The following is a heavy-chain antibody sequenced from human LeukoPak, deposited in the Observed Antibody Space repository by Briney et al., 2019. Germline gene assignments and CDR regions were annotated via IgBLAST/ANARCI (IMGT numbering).Heavy chain of an antibody. CDR3: AKDRTTTITFDW. Sequence: GGSLRLSCVGSGFTFNNYAMSWVRQAPGKGLEWVSVISGNGGSIVYADSVKGRFTISRDNSKNTVFLQMNSLRAEDTAVYYCAKDRTTTITFDWWGQGTLVTVSP. CDR2: ISGNGGSI. V-gene: IGHV3-23*01. CDR1: GFTFNNYA. D-gene: IGHD5-24*01. J-gene: IGHJ4*02.